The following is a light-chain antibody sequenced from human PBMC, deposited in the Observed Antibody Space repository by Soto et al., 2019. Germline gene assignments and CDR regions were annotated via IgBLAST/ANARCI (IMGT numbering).Light chain of an antibody. CDR1: SSDVGSYNL. CDR3: SSYTSSSTDV. J-gene: IGLJ1*01. Sequence: QSALTQPASVSGSPGQSITISCIGTSSDVGSYNLVSWYQQHPGKAPKVLIYEVSNRPSGVSNRFSGSKSGNTASLTISGLQAEDEADYYCSSYTSSSTDVFGTGTQLTVL. CDR2: EVS. V-gene: IGLV2-14*02.